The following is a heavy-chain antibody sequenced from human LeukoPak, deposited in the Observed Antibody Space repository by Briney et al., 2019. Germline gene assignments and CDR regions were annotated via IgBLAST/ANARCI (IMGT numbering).Heavy chain of an antibody. CDR1: GYTFTSYD. V-gene: IGHV1-8*01. Sequence: ASVKVSCKASGYTFTSYDINWVRQATGQGLEWMGWMNPNSGNTGYAQKFQGRVTMTRNTSISTAYMELSSMRSEDTAVYYCARGVAVAGTVFDIWGQGTMVTVSS. D-gene: IGHD6-19*01. CDR3: ARGVAVAGTVFDI. J-gene: IGHJ3*02. CDR2: MNPNSGNT.